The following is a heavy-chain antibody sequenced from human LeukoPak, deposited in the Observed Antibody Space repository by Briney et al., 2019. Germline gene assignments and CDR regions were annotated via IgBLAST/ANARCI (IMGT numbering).Heavy chain of an antibody. J-gene: IGHJ6*03. D-gene: IGHD6-19*01. CDR3: AREEGRTGYSSGWYAWDYYYYMDV. Sequence: SETLSLTCTVSGGSISSYYWSWIRQPAGKGLEWIGRIYTSGSTNYNPSLKSRVTISVDTSKNQFSLKLSSVTAADTAVYYCAREEGRTGYSSGWYAWDYYYYMDVWGKGTTVTVSS. V-gene: IGHV4-4*07. CDR2: IYTSGST. CDR1: GGSISSYY.